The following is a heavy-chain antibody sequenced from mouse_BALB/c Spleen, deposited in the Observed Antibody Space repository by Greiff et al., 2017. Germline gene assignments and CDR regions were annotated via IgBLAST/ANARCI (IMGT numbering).Heavy chain of an antibody. CDR1: GDSITSGY. Sequence: VKLVESGPSLVKPSQTLSLTCSVTGDSITSGYWNWIRKFPGNKLEYMGYISYSGSTYYNPSLKSRISITRDTSKNQYYLQLNSVTTEDTATYYCARRRGYGNYGFYAMDYWGQGTSVTVSS. CDR3: ARRRGYGNYGFYAMDY. CDR2: ISYSGST. D-gene: IGHD2-10*02. J-gene: IGHJ4*01. V-gene: IGHV3-8*02.